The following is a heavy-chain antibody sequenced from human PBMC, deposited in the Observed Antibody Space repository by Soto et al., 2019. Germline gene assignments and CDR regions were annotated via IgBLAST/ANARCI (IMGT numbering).Heavy chain of an antibody. V-gene: IGHV3-53*01. CDR2: IFSDGDT. D-gene: IGHD2-21*01. J-gene: IGHJ4*02. Sequence: GGSLRLSRASSVFTVSDSSMHWFRQAPGKCLESVSVIFSDGDTYYADSVKGRFTISRDNSKNTLHLHMDSLRAEDTAVYYCPRAPCWSAIHCTHDHWGQGTLVTVSS. CDR3: PRAPCWSAIHCTHDH. CDR1: VFTVSDSS.